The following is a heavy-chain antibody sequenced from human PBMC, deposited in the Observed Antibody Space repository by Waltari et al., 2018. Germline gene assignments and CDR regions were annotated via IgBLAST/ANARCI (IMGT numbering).Heavy chain of an antibody. CDR2: ISKDGSGK. V-gene: IGHV3-30*18. CDR3: AKESAYFQHGDY. D-gene: IGHD3-3*01. J-gene: IGHJ4*02. CDR1: GSTFRTYT. Sequence: QVQLVASGGDVVPPGRSLRLSCAASGSTFRTYTMHWVRQAPGKGLEWVAMISKDGSGKYYADSVKGRLTISRDNSKNTLYLQMDSLRTEDTAVYYCAKESAYFQHGDYWGQGTLVTVSS.